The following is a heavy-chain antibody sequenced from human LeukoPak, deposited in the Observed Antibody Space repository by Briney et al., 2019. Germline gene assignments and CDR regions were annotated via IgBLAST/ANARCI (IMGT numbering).Heavy chain of an antibody. D-gene: IGHD5-12*01. J-gene: IGHJ4*02. CDR1: GFTFSVYS. CDR3: ARATRGGYDGYFDY. Sequence: GGSLRLSCAASGFTFSVYSMTWVRQAPGEGLEWVSFISTSSSYIYYADSVKGRFIISRDNARKSLYLQMNSLRAEDTAVYYCARATRGGYDGYFDYWGQGTLVTVSS. V-gene: IGHV3-21*01. CDR2: ISTSSSYI.